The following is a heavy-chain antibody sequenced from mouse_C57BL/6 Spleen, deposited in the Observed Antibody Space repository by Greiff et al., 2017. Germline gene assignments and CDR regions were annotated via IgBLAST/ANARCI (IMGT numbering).Heavy chain of an antibody. CDR1: GFNIKDDY. D-gene: IGHD1-1*01. CDR2: IDPENGDT. J-gene: IGHJ3*01. CDR3: TPYYGSSQAWFAY. V-gene: IGHV14-4*01. Sequence: VQLQQSGAELVRPGASVKLSCTASGFNIKDDYMHWVKQRPEQGLEWIGWIDPENGDTEYASKFQGKSTITADTSSNTAYLQLSSLTSEDTAVYYCTPYYGSSQAWFAYWGQGTLVTVSA.